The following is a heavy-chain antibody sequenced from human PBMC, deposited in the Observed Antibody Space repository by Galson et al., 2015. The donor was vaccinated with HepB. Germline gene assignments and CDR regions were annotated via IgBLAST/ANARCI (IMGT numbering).Heavy chain of an antibody. V-gene: IGHV3-21*01. CDR2: ISSSSSYI. CDR1: GFTFSSYS. D-gene: IGHD2-2*01. CDR3: ARSPSTYKINWFDP. J-gene: IGHJ5*02. Sequence: SLRLSCAASGFTFSSYSMNWVRQAPGKGLEWVSSISSSSSYIYYADSVKGRFTISRDNAKNSLYLQMNSLRAEDTAVYYCARSPSTYKINWFDPWGQGTLVTVSS.